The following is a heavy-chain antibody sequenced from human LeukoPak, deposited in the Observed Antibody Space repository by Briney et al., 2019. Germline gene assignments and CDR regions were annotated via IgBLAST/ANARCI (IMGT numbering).Heavy chain of an antibody. Sequence: QPGGSLRLSCAASGFTFDDYTMHWVRQAPGKGLEWVSAISGSGGSTYYADSVKGRFTISRDNSKNTLYLQMNSLRAEDTAVYYCAKGAGLLDYWGQGTLVTVSS. CDR1: GFTFDDYT. D-gene: IGHD5/OR15-5a*01. CDR3: AKGAGLLDY. V-gene: IGHV3-23*01. J-gene: IGHJ4*02. CDR2: ISGSGGST.